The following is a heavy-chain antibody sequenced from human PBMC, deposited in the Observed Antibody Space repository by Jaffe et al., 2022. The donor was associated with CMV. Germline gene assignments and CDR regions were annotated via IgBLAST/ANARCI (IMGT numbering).Heavy chain of an antibody. CDR1: GFTFSSYA. Sequence: EVQLVESGGGLVQPGGSLRLSCAASGFTFSSYAMSWVRQAPGKGLEWVSAISGSGGSTYYADSVKGRFTISRDNSKNTLYLQMNSLRAEDTAVYYCAKYPRGQLVVYYYYYMDVWGKGTTVTVSS. J-gene: IGHJ6*03. V-gene: IGHV3-23*04. CDR3: AKYPRGQLVVYYYYYMDV. D-gene: IGHD6-6*01. CDR2: ISGSGGST.